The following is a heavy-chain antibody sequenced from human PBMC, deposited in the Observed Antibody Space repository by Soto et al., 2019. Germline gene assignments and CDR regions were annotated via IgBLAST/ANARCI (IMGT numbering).Heavy chain of an antibody. V-gene: IGHV3-9*01. CDR3: AKDSEPYYYYGMDV. CDR2: ISWNSGSI. D-gene: IGHD1-1*01. CDR1: GFTFDDYA. Sequence: EVQLVESGGGLVQPGRSLRLSCAASGFTFDDYAMHWVRQAPGKGLEWVSGISWNSGSIGYADSVKGRFTISRDNAKNSLYLQMNSLRAEDTALYYCAKDSEPYYYYGMDVWGQGTTVTVSS. J-gene: IGHJ6*02.